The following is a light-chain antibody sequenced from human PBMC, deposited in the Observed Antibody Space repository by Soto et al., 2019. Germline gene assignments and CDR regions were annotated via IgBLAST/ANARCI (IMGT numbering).Light chain of an antibody. CDR1: SSDVGGYNY. V-gene: IGLV2-8*01. J-gene: IGLJ1*01. Sequence: QSVLTQPPSASGSPGQSVTLSCTGTSSDVGGYNYVSWYQQHPGKAPKLMIYEVSKRPSGVPDRFSGSKSGNTASLTVSGLQAEDEADYYCCSYAGSDNYVFGTGTKVTVL. CDR2: EVS. CDR3: CSYAGSDNYV.